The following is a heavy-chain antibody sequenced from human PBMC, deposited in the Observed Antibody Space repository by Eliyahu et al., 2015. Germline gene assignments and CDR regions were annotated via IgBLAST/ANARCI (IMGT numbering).Heavy chain of an antibody. CDR1: GFTFTSSA. CDR2: IVVGSGNT. D-gene: IGHD5-12*01. Sequence: QMQLVQSGPEVKKPGTSVKVXCXAXGFTFTSSAXQWGRQARGQRLEWIGWIVVGSGNTNYAQKFQERVTITRDMSTSTAYMELSSLRSEDTAVYYCAAQEAWDSGYDGPPPPYGMDVWGQGTTVTVSS. V-gene: IGHV1-58*02. J-gene: IGHJ6*02. CDR3: AAQEAWDSGYDGPPPPYGMDV.